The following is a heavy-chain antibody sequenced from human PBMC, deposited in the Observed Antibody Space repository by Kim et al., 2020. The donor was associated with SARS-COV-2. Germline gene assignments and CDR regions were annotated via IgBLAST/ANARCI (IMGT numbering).Heavy chain of an antibody. D-gene: IGHD3-10*01. J-gene: IGHJ4*02. Sequence: GGYLRLSCAASGFTFSSYGMHWVRQAPGKGLEWVAVISYDGSNKYYADSVKGRFTISRDNSKNTLYLQMNSLRAEDTAVYYCAKERDRYGSGSYYLDYWGQGTLVTVSS. CDR3: AKERDRYGSGSYYLDY. V-gene: IGHV3-30*18. CDR2: ISYDGSNK. CDR1: GFTFSSYG.